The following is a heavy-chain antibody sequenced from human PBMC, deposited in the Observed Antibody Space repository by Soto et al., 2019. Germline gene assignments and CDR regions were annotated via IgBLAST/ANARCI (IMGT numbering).Heavy chain of an antibody. Sequence: QVQLQESGPGLVKPSETLSLTCTVSGGSISSYYWSWIRQPPGKGLEWIGYIYYSGSTNYNPSLKTRVNISVDTTKSQSTLKLSYVTAADTAVYYCARVVETRDFWSGMDPDYYGMDVWGQGTTVTVSS. CDR2: IYYSGST. CDR3: ARVVETRDFWSGMDPDYYGMDV. V-gene: IGHV4-59*01. D-gene: IGHD3-3*01. J-gene: IGHJ6*02. CDR1: GGSISSYY.